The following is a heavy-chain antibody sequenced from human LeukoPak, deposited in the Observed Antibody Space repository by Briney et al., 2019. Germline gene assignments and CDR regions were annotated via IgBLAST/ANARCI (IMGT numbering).Heavy chain of an antibody. V-gene: IGHV4-39*01. J-gene: IGHJ4*02. CDR1: GGSISSSSYY. D-gene: IGHD2-15*01. CDR3: ARYLGVVVAATYFDY. Sequence: SETLSLTCTVSGGSISSSSYYWGWIRQPPGNGLEWIGSIYYSGSTYYNPSLKSRVTISVDTSKNQFSLKLSSVTAADTAVYYCARYLGVVVAATYFDYWGQGTLVTVSS. CDR2: IYYSGST.